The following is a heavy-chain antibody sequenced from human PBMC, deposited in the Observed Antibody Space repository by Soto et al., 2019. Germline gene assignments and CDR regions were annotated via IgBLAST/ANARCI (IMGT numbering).Heavy chain of an antibody. J-gene: IGHJ5*02. CDR1: GFTFSSYA. CDR2: ISSNGGST. CDR3: VKDTVGGSYYDSSGYPENWFDP. Sequence: PGGSLRLSCSASGFTFSSYAMHWVRQAPGKGLEYVSAISSNGGSTYYADSVKGRFTISRDNSKNTLYLQMSSLRAEDTAVYYCVKDTVGGSYYDSSGYPENWFDPWGQGTLVTVSS. D-gene: IGHD3-22*01. V-gene: IGHV3-64D*06.